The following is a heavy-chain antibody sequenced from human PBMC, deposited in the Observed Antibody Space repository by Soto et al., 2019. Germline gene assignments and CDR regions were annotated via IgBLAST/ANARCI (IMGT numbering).Heavy chain of an antibody. Sequence: QVQLQQWGAGLLKPSETLSLTCAVYGGSFSGYYWTWIRQPPGTGLEWIGEINHSGSTNYNPSLXRRVTISVDTSKNQFSLKLTSVTAADTAVYYCARDKIPGLFDYWAREPWSQSPQ. CDR2: INHSGST. J-gene: IGHJ4*02. CDR3: ARDKIPGLFDY. V-gene: IGHV4-34*01. D-gene: IGHD2-21*01. CDR1: GGSFSGYY.